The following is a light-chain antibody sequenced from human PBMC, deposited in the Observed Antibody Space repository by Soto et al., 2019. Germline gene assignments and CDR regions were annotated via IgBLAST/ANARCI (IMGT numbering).Light chain of an antibody. CDR2: DVS. J-gene: IGLJ1*01. Sequence: QSVLTQPASVSGSPGQSITISCTGTSSDVGGYNYVSWYQQHPGKAPKLMIYDVSNRPSGVSNRFSGSKSGNTASLTISGLQAEDGADYYCSSYTSTRGVFGTGTKVTVL. V-gene: IGLV2-14*01. CDR1: SSDVGGYNY. CDR3: SSYTSTRGV.